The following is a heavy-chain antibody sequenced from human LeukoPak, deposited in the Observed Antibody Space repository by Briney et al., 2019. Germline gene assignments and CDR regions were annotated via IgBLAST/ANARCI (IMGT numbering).Heavy chain of an antibody. CDR2: ISYDGSNK. CDR3: ARDKPPEEMLRYFDWLFQYNWFDP. D-gene: IGHD3-9*01. J-gene: IGHJ5*02. CDR1: GFTFSSYA. Sequence: PGRSLRLSCAASGFTFSSYAMHWVRQAPGKGLEWVAVISYDGSNKYYADSVKGRFTISRDNSKNTLYLQMNSLRAEDTAVYYCARDKPPEEMLRYFDWLFQYNWFDPWGQGTLVTVSS. V-gene: IGHV3-30*04.